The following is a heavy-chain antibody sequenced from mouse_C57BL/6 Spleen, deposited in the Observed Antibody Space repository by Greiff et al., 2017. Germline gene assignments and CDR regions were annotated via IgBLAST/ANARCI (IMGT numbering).Heavy chain of an antibody. Sequence: VQLQQSGPELVKPGASVKISCKASGYAFSSSWMNWVKQRPGKGLEWSGRIYPGDGDTNYNGKFKGKATLTADKSSSTAYMQLSSLTSEDSAVYFCARSRSMVTTGYAMDYWGQGTSVTVSS. J-gene: IGHJ4*01. CDR3: ARSRSMVTTGYAMDY. V-gene: IGHV1-82*01. CDR2: IYPGDGDT. CDR1: GYAFSSSW. D-gene: IGHD2-2*01.